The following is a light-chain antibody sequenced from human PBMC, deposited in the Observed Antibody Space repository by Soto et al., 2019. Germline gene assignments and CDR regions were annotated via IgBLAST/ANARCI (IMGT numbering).Light chain of an antibody. CDR2: GAS. CDR3: QKYGNFWT. Sequence: EVVSPQSPDTLSLSPRERATLSCRASQNVSSNLLVWYQQHPGQAPRLLIYGASSRATGIPDRFSGSGSGTDFSLTIRRLEPDDFAVYYCQKYGNFWTFGQGTKVDIK. V-gene: IGKV3-20*01. CDR1: QNVSSNL. J-gene: IGKJ1*01.